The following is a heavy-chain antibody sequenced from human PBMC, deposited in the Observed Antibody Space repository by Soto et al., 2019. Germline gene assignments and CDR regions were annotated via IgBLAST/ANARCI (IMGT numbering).Heavy chain of an antibody. Sequence: SSLKVSCKASGYTFTGYYIHWVRQAPGQGLEWMGWINPNSGGTNYAQKFQGWVTMTRDTSISTAYMELSRLRSDDTAVYYCARDHIVATIGNYYYGMDVWGQGTTVTVSS. CDR1: GYTFTGYY. D-gene: IGHD5-12*01. J-gene: IGHJ6*02. CDR3: ARDHIVATIGNYYYGMDV. V-gene: IGHV1-2*04. CDR2: INPNSGGT.